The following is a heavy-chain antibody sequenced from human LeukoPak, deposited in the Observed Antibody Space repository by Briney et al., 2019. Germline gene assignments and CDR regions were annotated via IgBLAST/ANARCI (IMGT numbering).Heavy chain of an antibody. CDR3: ASGAVASSFDY. J-gene: IGHJ4*02. V-gene: IGHV4-4*07. D-gene: IGHD6-19*01. Sequence: PSETLSLTCTVSGGSIRSYYWSWIRQPAGKGLEWIGRIYISGSPNYNPSLKSRVTMSLDTSKNQFSLKLSSVTAADTAVYYCASGAVASSFDYWGQGTLVTVSS. CDR2: IYISGSP. CDR1: GGSIRSYY.